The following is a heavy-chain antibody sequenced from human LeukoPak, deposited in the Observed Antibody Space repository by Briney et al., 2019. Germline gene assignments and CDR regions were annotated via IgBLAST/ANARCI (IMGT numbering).Heavy chain of an antibody. V-gene: IGHV1-8*02. J-gene: IGHJ4*02. CDR3: ARGVAAAGH. D-gene: IGHD6-13*01. Sequence: ASVKVSCKASGGTFSSYAISWVRQAPGQGLEWMGWMNPNSGNTGYAQKFQGRVTMTRNTSISTAYMELSSLRSEDTAVYYCARGVAAAGHWGQGTLVTVSS. CDR1: GGTFSSYA. CDR2: MNPNSGNT.